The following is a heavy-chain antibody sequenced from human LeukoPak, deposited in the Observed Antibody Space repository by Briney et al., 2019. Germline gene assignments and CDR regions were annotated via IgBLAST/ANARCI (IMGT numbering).Heavy chain of an antibody. CDR3: ARDQVVAATPGPFDY. J-gene: IGHJ4*02. Sequence: PGGSLRLSCAASGFSFGSYSMNWVRQVPGKGLEWVSYISSRSSTIYYADSVKGRFTISRDNAKNSLYLQMNSLRAEDTAVYYCARDQVVAATPGPFDYWGQGTLVTVSS. D-gene: IGHD2-15*01. CDR2: ISSRSSTI. CDR1: GFSFGSYS. V-gene: IGHV3-48*01.